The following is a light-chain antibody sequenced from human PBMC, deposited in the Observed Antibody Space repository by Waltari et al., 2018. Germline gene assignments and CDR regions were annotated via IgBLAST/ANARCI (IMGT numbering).Light chain of an antibody. J-gene: IGKJ4*01. CDR3: QQRFSWPLT. Sequence: GERAILSCRASQSVSRDLAWYQQKPGQAPRLLIYDASNRATGIPARFSGSGSGTDFTLTISSLEPEDFAVYYCQQRFSWPLTFGGGTKVEIK. V-gene: IGKV3-11*01. CDR1: QSVSRD. CDR2: DAS.